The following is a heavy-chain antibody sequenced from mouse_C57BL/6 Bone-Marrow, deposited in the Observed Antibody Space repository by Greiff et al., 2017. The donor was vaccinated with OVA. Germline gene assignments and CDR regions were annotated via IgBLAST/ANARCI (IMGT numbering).Heavy chain of an antibody. CDR2: ISSGSSTI. CDR1: GFTFSDYG. J-gene: IGHJ1*03. V-gene: IGHV5-17*01. CDR3: ARINYWYFDV. Sequence: EVQGVESGGGLVKPGGSLKLSCAASGFTFSDYGMHWVRQAPEKGLEWVAYISSGSSTIYYADTVKGRFTTSRDNAKNTLFLQMTSLRSEDTAMYYCARINYWYFDVWGTGTTVTVAS.